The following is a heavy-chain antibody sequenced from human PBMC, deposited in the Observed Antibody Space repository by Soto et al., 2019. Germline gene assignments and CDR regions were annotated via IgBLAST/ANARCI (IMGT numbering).Heavy chain of an antibody. D-gene: IGHD1-26*01. CDR1: GFTFSTYW. Sequence: EAQLVESGGGLVQPGGSLRLSCAASGFTFSTYWMNWVRQAPGMGLEWLAIIRQDGTETHYVDSVKGRFTISRDNTKKSRFLQMNNLRADDTAVYYCVGGAGWELDYWGQGTLVTVSS. CDR2: IRQDGTET. J-gene: IGHJ4*02. CDR3: VGGAGWELDY. V-gene: IGHV3-7*03.